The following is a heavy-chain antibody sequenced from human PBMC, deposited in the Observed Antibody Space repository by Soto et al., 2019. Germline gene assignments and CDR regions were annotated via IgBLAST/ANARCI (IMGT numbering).Heavy chain of an antibody. CDR3: ARPRAYSYGYGYYFDY. J-gene: IGHJ4*02. CDR1: GYSFTSYW. Sequence: GAEVKKPGESLKISCKGSGYSFTSYWIGWVRQMPGKGLEWMGIIYPGDSDTRYSPSFQGQVTISADKSISTAYLQWSSLKASDTAMYYCARPRAYSYGYGYYFDYWGQGTLVTVSS. V-gene: IGHV5-51*01. D-gene: IGHD5-18*01. CDR2: IYPGDSDT.